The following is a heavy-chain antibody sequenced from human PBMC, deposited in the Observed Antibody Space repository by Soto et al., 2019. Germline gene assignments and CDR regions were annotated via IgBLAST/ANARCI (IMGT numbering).Heavy chain of an antibody. Sequence: EVKLVESGGGSVQPGGSLRLSCVASGITFTKYWMHWVRQVPGKGLVWVARVDSDGRGTSYADFVKGRFTISRDNAKNTLYLQMNSLRVEDTAMYYCGTVFEHWGQGIPVTVSS. J-gene: IGHJ4*02. CDR2: VDSDGRGT. CDR1: GITFTKYW. CDR3: GTVFEH. V-gene: IGHV3-74*01.